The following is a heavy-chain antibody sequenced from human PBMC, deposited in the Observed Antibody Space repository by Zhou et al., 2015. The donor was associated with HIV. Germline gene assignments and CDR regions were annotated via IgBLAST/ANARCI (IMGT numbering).Heavy chain of an antibody. J-gene: IGHJ4*02. CDR3: ARDLVSNWLYYYDSSGYDFLHY. V-gene: IGHV1-18*01. Sequence: QVQLVQSGAEVKKPGASVKVSCKASGYTFTSYGISWVRQAPGQGLEWMGWISAYNGNTNYAQKLQGRVTMTTDTSTSTAYMELRSLRSDDTAVYYCARDLVSNWLYYYDSSGYDFLHYWGQGTLVTVSS. CDR2: ISAYNGNT. CDR1: GYTFTSYG. D-gene: IGHD3-22*01.